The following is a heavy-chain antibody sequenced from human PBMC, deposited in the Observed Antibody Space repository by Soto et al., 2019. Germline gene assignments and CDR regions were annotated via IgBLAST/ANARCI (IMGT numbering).Heavy chain of an antibody. CDR3: ARGVGYAGVDY. V-gene: IGHV4-34*01. D-gene: IGHD5-12*01. J-gene: IGHJ4*02. CDR1: GGSFSAYY. Sequence: QVQLQQWGAGLLKPSETLSLTCAVYGGSFSAYYWSWIRQPPGKGLEWIGEINHSGSTTYNPSLKGXXTXSXXRSKTQCSLKRSSVTAADTALYYCARGVGYAGVDYWGQGTLVTVSS. CDR2: INHSGST.